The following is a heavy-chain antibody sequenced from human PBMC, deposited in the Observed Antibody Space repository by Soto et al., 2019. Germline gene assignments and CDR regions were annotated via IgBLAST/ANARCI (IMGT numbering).Heavy chain of an antibody. Sequence: SVKVSCKASGGTSSSYAISWVRQAPGQGLEWMGGIIPIFGTANYAQKFQGTLTTTADKSTSTPYMEPSSLRSEDTAVYYCAKAPYDYSGNSALFNNSYYYEGMDVWGQGTTV. CDR3: AKAPYDYSGNSALFNNSYYYEGMDV. J-gene: IGHJ6*02. CDR1: GGTSSSYA. D-gene: IGHD5-12*01. V-gene: IGHV1-69*06. CDR2: IIPIFGTA.